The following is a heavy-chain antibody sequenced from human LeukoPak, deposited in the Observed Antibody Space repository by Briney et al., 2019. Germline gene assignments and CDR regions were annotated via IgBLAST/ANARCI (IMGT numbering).Heavy chain of an antibody. V-gene: IGHV1-2*04. J-gene: IGHJ3*02. CDR2: INPNSGGT. CDR1: GYTFTGYY. CDR3: ARGGELTSFYDAFDI. D-gene: IGHD2-2*01. Sequence: ASVKVSCKASGYTFTGYYMHWVRQAPGQGLEWMGWINPNSGGTNYAQKFQGWVTMTRDTSISTAYMELSRLRSDDTAVYYCARGGELTSFYDAFDIWGQGTMVAVSS.